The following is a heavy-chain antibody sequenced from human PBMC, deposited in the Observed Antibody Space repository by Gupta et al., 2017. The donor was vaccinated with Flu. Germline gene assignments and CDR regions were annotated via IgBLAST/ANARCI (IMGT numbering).Heavy chain of an antibody. J-gene: IGHJ4*02. D-gene: IGHD1-26*01. CDR3: AKRGAPNSGSYYLDY. Sequence: QVQLVESGGGVVQPGRSLRLSCAVSGFTFSTYGMHWVRQAPGNGLEWVAGISSDGYNRYYADSMKGRFTISRDNSKNTLYLQVSSLRPEDTAVYYCAKRGAPNSGSYYLDYWGQGTLVTVSS. V-gene: IGHV3-30*18. CDR2: ISSDGYNR. CDR1: GFTFSTYG.